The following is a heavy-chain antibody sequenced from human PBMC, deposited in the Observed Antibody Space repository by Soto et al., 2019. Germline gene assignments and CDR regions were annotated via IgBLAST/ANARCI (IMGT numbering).Heavy chain of an antibody. CDR3: ARDYKYYDFWSGYSTGFDY. J-gene: IGHJ4*02. CDR1: GFTFSSYG. CDR2: IWYDGSNK. Sequence: GGSLRLSCAASGFTFSSYGMHWVRQAPGKGLEWVAVIWYDGSNKYYADSVKGRFTISRDNSKNTLYLQMNSLRAEDTAVYYSARDYKYYDFWSGYSTGFDYWGQGTLVTVSS. V-gene: IGHV3-33*01. D-gene: IGHD3-3*01.